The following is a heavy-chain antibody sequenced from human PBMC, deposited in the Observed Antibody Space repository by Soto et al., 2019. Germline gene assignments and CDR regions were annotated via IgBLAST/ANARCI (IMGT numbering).Heavy chain of an antibody. CDR2: TYYKSKWFN. Sequence: PSQTLSLTCAISGDSFSSNIAGWNWVRQTPSRGLEWLGRTYYKSKWFNNYAVSVKSRITINPDTSQNQFSLHLDSVTPEDTAVYFCARGSWDDVSGHYYMDVWGKGTTVTVSS. CDR1: GDSFSSNIAG. D-gene: IGHD5-12*01. J-gene: IGHJ6*03. CDR3: ARGSWDDVSGHYYMDV. V-gene: IGHV6-1*01.